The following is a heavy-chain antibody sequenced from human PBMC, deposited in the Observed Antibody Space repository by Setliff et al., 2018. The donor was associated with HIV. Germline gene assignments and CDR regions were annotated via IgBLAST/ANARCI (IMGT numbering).Heavy chain of an antibody. D-gene: IGHD5-12*01. CDR3: ARGPLYGYDRGYFDY. V-gene: IGHV1-69*05. J-gene: IGHJ4*02. CDR2: IIPIFGTA. CDR1: GGTFSSYA. Sequence: SVKVSCKASGGTFSSYAISWVRQAPGQGLEWMGGIIPIFGTANYAQKFQGRVTITTDESTSTVYMEISSLTSEDTALYYCARGPLYGYDRGYFDYWGQGTLVT.